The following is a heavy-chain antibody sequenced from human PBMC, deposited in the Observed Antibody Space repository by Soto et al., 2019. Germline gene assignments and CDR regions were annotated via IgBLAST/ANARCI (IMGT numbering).Heavy chain of an antibody. Sequence: QVQLVESGGGVVQPGRSLTLSCAASGFTFSSYGMHWVRQAPGKGLEWVAVISYDGGNNDYADSVKGRFTISRDNSRNTLYLQMNSLRAEDTAVYYCVKWGSDYYRSGSYNGYGMDVWGQGTTVTVSS. D-gene: IGHD3-10*01. CDR2: ISYDGGNN. J-gene: IGHJ6*02. CDR1: GFTFSSYG. V-gene: IGHV3-30*18. CDR3: VKWGSDYYRSGSYNGYGMDV.